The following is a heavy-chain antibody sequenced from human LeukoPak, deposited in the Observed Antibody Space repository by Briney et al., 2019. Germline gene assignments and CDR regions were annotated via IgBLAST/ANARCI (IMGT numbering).Heavy chain of an antibody. CDR2: IYSDGRT. D-gene: IGHD5-18*01. CDR3: ARDRRVTGTATRQGSWFDP. Sequence: GGSLRLSCAAPGFTASSNYMTWVRQALGKGLEWVSVIYSDGRTYYADSVKGRFTISRDNSKNTLYLQINTLRAEDTALYYCARDRRVTGTATRQGSWFDPWGQGTLVTVSS. V-gene: IGHV3-66*01. J-gene: IGHJ5*02. CDR1: GFTASSNY.